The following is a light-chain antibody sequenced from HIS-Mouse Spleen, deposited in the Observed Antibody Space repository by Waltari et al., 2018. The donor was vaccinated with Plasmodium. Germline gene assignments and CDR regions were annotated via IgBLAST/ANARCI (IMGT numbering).Light chain of an antibody. V-gene: IGKV1-8*01. J-gene: IGKJ1*01. CDR2: AAS. CDR3: QQSYSTWT. CDR1: QGISSY. Sequence: AIRITQSPSSFSSSTGDRVTITCRASQGISSYLAWYQQKPGKAPKLLIYAASTLKSGVPSRFSGSGSGTDFTITISCLQSEDFANYYCQQSYSTWTFGQGTKVEIK.